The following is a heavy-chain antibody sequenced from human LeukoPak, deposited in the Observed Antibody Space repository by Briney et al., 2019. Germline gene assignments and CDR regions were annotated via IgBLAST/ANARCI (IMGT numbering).Heavy chain of an antibody. D-gene: IGHD1-26*01. V-gene: IGHV1-3*01. CDR3: ARDLVGATGGGWFDP. CDR1: GYTFTSYA. Sequence: ASVKVSCKASGYTFTSYAMHWVRQAPGQRLEWMGWINAGNGNTKYSQKFQGRVTITRDTSASTAYMELSSLRSEDTAVYYCARDLVGATGGGWFDPWGQGTLVTVSS. J-gene: IGHJ5*02. CDR2: INAGNGNT.